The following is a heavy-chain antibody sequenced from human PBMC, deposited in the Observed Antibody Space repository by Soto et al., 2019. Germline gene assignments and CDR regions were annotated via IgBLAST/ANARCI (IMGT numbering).Heavy chain of an antibody. CDR2: ISGSGGST. Sequence: GGSLRLSCAASGFTFSNYAMSWVRQAPGKGLEWVSAISGSGGSTYYADSVKGRFTISRDNSKNTLYLQMNSLRAEDTAVYYCAKDPYLYSSSWYFDYWGQGTLVTVSS. CDR1: GFTFSNYA. J-gene: IGHJ4*02. D-gene: IGHD6-13*01. V-gene: IGHV3-23*01. CDR3: AKDPYLYSSSWYFDY.